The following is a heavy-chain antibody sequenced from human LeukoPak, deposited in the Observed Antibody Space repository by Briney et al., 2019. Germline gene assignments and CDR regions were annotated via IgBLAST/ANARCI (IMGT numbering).Heavy chain of an antibody. J-gene: IGHJ5*02. CDR2: ISSGSSTT. V-gene: IGHV3-48*01. Sequence: GGSLRLSCAASGFTFSSYWMSWVRQAPGKGLDWVAYISSGSSTTYYADSVKGRFTISRDNAKSSLYLQMNSLRAEDTAVYYCVRQLVSWGQGTLVTVSS. CDR1: GFTFSSYW. D-gene: IGHD6-6*01. CDR3: VRQLVS.